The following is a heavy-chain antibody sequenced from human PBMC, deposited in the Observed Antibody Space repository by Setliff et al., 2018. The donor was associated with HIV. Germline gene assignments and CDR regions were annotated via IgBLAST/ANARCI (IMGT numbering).Heavy chain of an antibody. CDR1: GYTFTSYG. CDR2: ISAYNGNT. V-gene: IGHV1-18*01. J-gene: IGHJ4*02. D-gene: IGHD2-21*02. CDR3: AREGYCGGDCSRGVGDY. Sequence: ASVKVSCKASGYTFTSYGISWVRQAPGQGLEWMGWISAYNGNTNHAQKLQGRVTMTTDTSTSTAYMELRSLRSDDTAVYYCAREGYCGGDCSRGVGDYWGQGTLVTVSS.